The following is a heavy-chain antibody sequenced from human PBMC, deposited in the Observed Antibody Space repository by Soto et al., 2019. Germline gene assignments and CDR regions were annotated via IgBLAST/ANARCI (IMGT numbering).Heavy chain of an antibody. CDR3: AYSTVTTDYYYYYGMDV. Sequence: GESLKISCNGSGYIFTSYWISWVRQMPGKGLEWMGRIDPSDSYTNYSPSFQGHVTISADKSISTAYLQWSSLKASDTAMYYCAYSTVTTDYYYYYGMDVWGQGTTVTVSS. CDR2: IDPSDSYT. V-gene: IGHV5-10-1*01. J-gene: IGHJ6*02. CDR1: GYIFTSYW. D-gene: IGHD4-17*01.